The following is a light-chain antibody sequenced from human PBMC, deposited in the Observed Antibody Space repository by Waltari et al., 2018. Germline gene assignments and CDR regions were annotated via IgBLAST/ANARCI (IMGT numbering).Light chain of an antibody. CDR2: GAS. V-gene: IGKV3-15*01. CDR1: QSVSSN. J-gene: IGKJ5*01. CDR3: QQYNNWLIT. Sequence: EIVMTQSPATLSVSPGEGPTLSCRAGQSVSSNLAWYQQKPGPAPRLLIFGASSRATGIPGRFSGSGSGTEFTLTISSLQSEDFAVYYCQQYNNWLITFGQGTRLEIK.